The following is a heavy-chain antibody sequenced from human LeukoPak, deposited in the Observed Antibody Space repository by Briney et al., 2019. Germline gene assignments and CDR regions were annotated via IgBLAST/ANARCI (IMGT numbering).Heavy chain of an antibody. J-gene: IGHJ4*02. CDR1: GFPLSSYS. D-gene: IGHD2-15*01. CDR3: ARVTGSYFDY. V-gene: IGHV3-48*01. Sequence: GGSLRLSCAASGFPLSSYSINWFRQAPGKGLEWVAYISASGSNIYYVDSVKGRFTVSRDNPKSSLFLQMNSPRAEDTAVYYCARVTGSYFDYWGQGALVTVSS. CDR2: ISASGSNI.